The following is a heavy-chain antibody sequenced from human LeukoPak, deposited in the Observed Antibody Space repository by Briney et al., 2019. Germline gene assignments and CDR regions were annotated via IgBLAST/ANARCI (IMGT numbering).Heavy chain of an antibody. CDR2: VRYDGSNK. D-gene: IGHD1-26*01. V-gene: IGHV3-30*02. J-gene: IGHJ4*02. CDR3: AKGDTTWELPHDY. CDR1: GFTFSTYG. Sequence: GGSLRLSCAASGFTFSTYGMHWVRQAPGKGLEWVAVVRYDGSNKYYADFVKGRFTISRDNSKNTLYLQMNSLRAEDTAVYYCAKGDTTWELPHDYWGQGTLVTVSS.